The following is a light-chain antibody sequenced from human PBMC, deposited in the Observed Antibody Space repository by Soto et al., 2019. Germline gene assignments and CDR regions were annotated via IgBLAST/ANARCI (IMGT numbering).Light chain of an antibody. CDR3: QQYDTSLPYT. CDR2: GAS. V-gene: IGKV3-20*01. J-gene: IGKJ4*01. Sequence: EIVLTQSPGTLSLNPGDRATLSCEASQSVNNNYLAWYQHKPGQAPRLLIYGASSRATGIPDRFSGSGSGTDFTLTIRRLEPEDFAVYYCQQYDTSLPYTFGGGTKVDIK. CDR1: QSVNNNY.